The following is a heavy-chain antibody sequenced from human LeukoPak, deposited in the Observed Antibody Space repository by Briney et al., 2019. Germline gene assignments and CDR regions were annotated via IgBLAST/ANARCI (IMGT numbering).Heavy chain of an antibody. CDR3: ARLFHPALSGNYPFDY. CDR2: IYYSGST. CDR1: GGSINSYY. Sequence: SETLSLTCTVSGGSINSYYWSWIRQPPGKGLEWIAYIYYSGSTSYNPSLKSRVTISVDTSKNQFSLKLYSVTAADAAMYYCARLFHPALSGNYPFDYWGQGALVTVSS. V-gene: IGHV4-59*01. D-gene: IGHD1-26*01. J-gene: IGHJ4*02.